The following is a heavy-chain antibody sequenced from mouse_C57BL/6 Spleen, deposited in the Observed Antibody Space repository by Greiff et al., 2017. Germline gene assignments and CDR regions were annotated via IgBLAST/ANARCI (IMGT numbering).Heavy chain of an antibody. CDR2: IYPSDSVT. CDR1: GYTFTNHW. D-gene: IGHD2-5*01. CDR3: ARYDSNPFDY. Sequence: QVQLQQPGAELVRPGSSVKLSCKASGYTFTNHWMDWVKQRPGQGLEWIGNIYPSDSVTNYNQKFKDKATLTVDKSSSTAYMQLSSLTSEDSAVYFCARYDSNPFDYWGQGTTLTVSS. J-gene: IGHJ2*01. V-gene: IGHV1-61*01.